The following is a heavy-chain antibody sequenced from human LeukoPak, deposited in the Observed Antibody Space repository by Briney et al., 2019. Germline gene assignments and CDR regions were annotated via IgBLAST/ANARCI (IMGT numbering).Heavy chain of an antibody. CDR2: ISGSGGST. Sequence: GGSLRLSCAASGFTFSSYAMSWVRQAPGKGLEWVSAISGSGGSTYYADSVKGRFTISRDNSKNTLYLQMNSLRAEDTAVYYCAKDLSPCSGGSCTGWGQGALVTVSS. J-gene: IGHJ4*02. V-gene: IGHV3-23*01. D-gene: IGHD2-15*01. CDR3: AKDLSPCSGGSCTG. CDR1: GFTFSSYA.